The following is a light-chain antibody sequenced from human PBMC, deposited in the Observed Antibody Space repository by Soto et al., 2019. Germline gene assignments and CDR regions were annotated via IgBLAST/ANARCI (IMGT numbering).Light chain of an antibody. CDR3: QSYDNTLSASV. J-gene: IGLJ2*01. V-gene: IGLV1-40*01. CDR2: GSS. Sequence: QAVVTQPPSVSGAPGQRVTISCTGSSSNIGAGHVVHWYQQFPGRAPKLLIYGSSNRPSGVPDRFSGSKSGTSASLAITGLQAEDEADYYCQSYDNTLSASVFGGGTKLTVL. CDR1: SSNIGAGHV.